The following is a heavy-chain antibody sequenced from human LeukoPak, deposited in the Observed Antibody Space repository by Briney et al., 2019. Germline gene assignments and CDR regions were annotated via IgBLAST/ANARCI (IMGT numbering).Heavy chain of an antibody. CDR1: GFTFSSYW. Sequence: PGGSLRLSCAASGFTFSSYWMSWVRQTPGKGLEWVANIKQDGSEKYYVEFAKGRFTISRDNAKNSLYLQMNSLRAEDTAVYYCARYYAGGWHHFDSWGQGALVAVSS. J-gene: IGHJ4*02. CDR2: IKQDGSEK. V-gene: IGHV3-7*04. CDR3: ARYYAGGWHHFDS. D-gene: IGHD6-19*01.